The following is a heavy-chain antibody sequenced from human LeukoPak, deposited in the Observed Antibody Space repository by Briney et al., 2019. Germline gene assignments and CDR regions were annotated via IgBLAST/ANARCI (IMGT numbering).Heavy chain of an antibody. Sequence: GGSLRLSCAASGFTFSSYAMSWVRQAPGKGLEWVSAISGSGGSTYYADSVKGRFTISRDDSKNTLYLQMNSLRAEDTAVYYCAKDPSARGYSYGYPWLDPWGQGTLVTVSS. J-gene: IGHJ5*02. CDR3: AKDPSARGYSYGYPWLDP. V-gene: IGHV3-23*01. CDR2: ISGSGGST. CDR1: GFTFSSYA. D-gene: IGHD5-18*01.